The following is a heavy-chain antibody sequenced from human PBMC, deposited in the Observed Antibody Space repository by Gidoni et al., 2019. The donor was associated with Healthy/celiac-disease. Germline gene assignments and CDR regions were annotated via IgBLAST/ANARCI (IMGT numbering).Heavy chain of an antibody. D-gene: IGHD6-6*01. CDR1: GGSISSSSYY. Sequence: QLQLQESGPGLVKPSETLSLTCTVSGGSISSSSYYWGWIRQPPGKGLEWIGSIYYSGSTYYNPSLKSRVTISVDTSKNQFSLKLSSVTAADTAVYYCARHAAIPLVAARNRWYFDLWGRGTLVTVSS. CDR2: IYYSGST. CDR3: ARHAAIPLVAARNRWYFDL. J-gene: IGHJ2*01. V-gene: IGHV4-39*01.